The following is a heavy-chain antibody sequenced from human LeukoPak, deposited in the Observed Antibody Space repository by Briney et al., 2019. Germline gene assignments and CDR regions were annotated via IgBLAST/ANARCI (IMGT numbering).Heavy chain of an antibody. CDR3: AKAPSFGELALDY. D-gene: IGHD3-10*01. CDR1: GFTFSTYA. CDR2: ISGSGANT. V-gene: IGHV3-23*01. Sequence: GGSLRLSCAASGFTFSTYAMSWVRQAPGKGLEWVSIISGSGANTHYADSVKGRFTISRDNSKNTVYLEMNSLRAEDTAVYYCAKAPSFGELALDYWGQGTLVTVSS. J-gene: IGHJ4*02.